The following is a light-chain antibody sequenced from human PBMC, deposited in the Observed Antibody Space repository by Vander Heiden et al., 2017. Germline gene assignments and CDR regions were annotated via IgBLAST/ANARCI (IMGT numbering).Light chain of an antibody. Sequence: DIQATQSPSTLAASVGDRVTITCRASQSINIWLAWYQQKPGKAPKLLIYTASSLESGVPSRFSGSGSGTEFTLTISSLQPDDFATYYCQQYNSYARTFGQGTKVEIK. CDR3: QQYNSYART. CDR1: QSINIW. V-gene: IGKV1-5*03. CDR2: TAS. J-gene: IGKJ1*01.